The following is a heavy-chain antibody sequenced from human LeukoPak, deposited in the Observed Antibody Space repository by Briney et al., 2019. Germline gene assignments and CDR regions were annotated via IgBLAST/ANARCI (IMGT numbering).Heavy chain of an antibody. V-gene: IGHV3-7*03. Sequence: GGSLRLSCVASGFTFGKYWMSWVRQAPGKGLEWVANIKLDGSEKNYVDSVKGRFTISRDNSKNTLYVQVNSLGTEDTAAYYCAKGSYYDSSGSFYFDYWGQGTLVTVSS. CDR2: IKLDGSEK. J-gene: IGHJ4*02. CDR3: AKGSYYDSSGSFYFDY. CDR1: GFTFGKYW. D-gene: IGHD3-22*01.